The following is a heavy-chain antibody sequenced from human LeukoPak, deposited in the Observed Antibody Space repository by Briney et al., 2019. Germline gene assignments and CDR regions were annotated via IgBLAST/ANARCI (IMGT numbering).Heavy chain of an antibody. CDR1: GFTFSNYW. V-gene: IGHV3-74*01. D-gene: IGHD3-22*01. CDR2: INDDGSFT. J-gene: IGHJ4*02. CDR3: ARDNYDSSTPYYFDY. Sequence: PGGSLRLSCAASGFTFSNYWMHWVRQVPGKGLVWVSRINDDGSFTTYADSVKGRFTISRDNAKNTLYLQMNSLRAEDTAVYYCARDNYDSSTPYYFDYWGQGTLVTVSS.